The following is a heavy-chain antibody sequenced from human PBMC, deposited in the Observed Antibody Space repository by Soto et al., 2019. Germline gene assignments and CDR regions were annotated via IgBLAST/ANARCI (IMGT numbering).Heavy chain of an antibody. CDR2: ISFDGTKK. CDR1: GFTFNIYA. Sequence: PGGSLRLSCAASGFTFNIYALHWVRQAPGKGLEWVAVISFDGTKKYYSDSVKGRFTISRDNLKNTLYLQMNNLGVEDAALYFCAREDDYGYRYINYGLDVWGQGTTVTVSS. D-gene: IGHD4-17*01. V-gene: IGHV3-30-3*01. CDR3: AREDDYGYRYINYGLDV. J-gene: IGHJ6*02.